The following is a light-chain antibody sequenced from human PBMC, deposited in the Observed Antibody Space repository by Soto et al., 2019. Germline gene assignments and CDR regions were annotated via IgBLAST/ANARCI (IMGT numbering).Light chain of an antibody. Sequence: DIQLTQSPSTLSASVGDRVTITCRASQFMSSWLAWFQQKPGRAPKLLIYDATSLETGVPSRFSGSESGTEFTLTISSRQPDDFATYYCQQYNNYPWTFGQGTKVDIK. V-gene: IGKV1-5*01. CDR2: DAT. CDR1: QFMSSW. CDR3: QQYNNYPWT. J-gene: IGKJ1*01.